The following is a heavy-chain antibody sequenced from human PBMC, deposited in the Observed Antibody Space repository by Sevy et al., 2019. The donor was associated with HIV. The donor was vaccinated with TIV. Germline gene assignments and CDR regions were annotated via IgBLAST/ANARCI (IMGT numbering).Heavy chain of an antibody. J-gene: IGHJ3*02. CDR1: GFTFSSYA. CDR2: ISYDGSNK. Sequence: GGSLRLSCAASGFTFSSYAMHWVRQAPGKGLEWVAVISYDGSNKYYADSVKGRFTISRDNSENTLYLQMNSLRAEDTAVYYCATDITMIVEGSGAFDIWGQGTMVTVSS. V-gene: IGHV3-30-3*01. D-gene: IGHD3-22*01. CDR3: ATDITMIVEGSGAFDI.